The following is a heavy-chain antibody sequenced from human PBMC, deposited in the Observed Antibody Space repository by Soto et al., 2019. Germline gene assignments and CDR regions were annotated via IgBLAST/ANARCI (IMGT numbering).Heavy chain of an antibody. CDR1: GGSFSGYY. V-gene: IGHV4-34*01. CDR2: INHSGST. J-gene: IGHJ6*02. D-gene: IGHD2-21*02. Sequence: SETLSLTCAVYGGSFSGYYWSWIRQPPGKGLEWIGEINHSGSTNYNPSLKSRVTISVDTSKNQFSLKLSSVTAADTAVYYCARGSVVVVTADVYYYYGMDVWGQGTTVTVSS. CDR3: ARGSVVVVTADVYYYYGMDV.